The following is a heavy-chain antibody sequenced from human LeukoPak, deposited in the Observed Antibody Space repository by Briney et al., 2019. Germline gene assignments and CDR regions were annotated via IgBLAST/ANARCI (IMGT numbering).Heavy chain of an antibody. J-gene: IGHJ4*02. CDR2: ISGSGGST. CDR3: AKVGSGWYSGFDY. V-gene: IGHV3-23*01. D-gene: IGHD6-19*01. Sequence: LTGGSLRLSCAASGFTFSSYAMSWVRQAPGKGLEWVSAISGSGGSTYYADCVKGRFTISRDNSKNTLYLQMNSLRAEDTAVYYCAKVGSGWYSGFDYWGQGTLVTVSS. CDR1: GFTFSSYA.